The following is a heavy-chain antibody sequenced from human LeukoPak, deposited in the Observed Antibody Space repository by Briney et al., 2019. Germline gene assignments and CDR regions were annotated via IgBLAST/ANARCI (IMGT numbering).Heavy chain of an antibody. CDR1: GGSITGHY. Sequence: SETLSLTCAVSGGSITGHYWNWIRQTPGMRLEWIGYTSYSRTTIYNSHFKGRATMSIDTPKNQLYLNLTSVTATDTAVYYCAKLGHSDGWYLGAFDIWGQGTTVIVSS. CDR3: AKLGHSDGWYLGAFDI. V-gene: IGHV4-59*08. D-gene: IGHD6-19*01. CDR2: TSYSRTT. J-gene: IGHJ3*02.